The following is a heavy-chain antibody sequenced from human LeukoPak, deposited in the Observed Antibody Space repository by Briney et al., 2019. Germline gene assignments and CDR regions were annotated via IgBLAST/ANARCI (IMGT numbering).Heavy chain of an antibody. Sequence: ASVKVSCKASGYTCSGYYMHWVRQAPGQGLEWMGWISTYNGNTNYAQKFQGRVTMTTDTSTSTAYMVLRSLRSDDTAVYYCARDPTEDFWSGFYSYFDFWGQGTLVTVSS. CDR3: ARDPTEDFWSGFYSYFDF. CDR1: GYTCSGYY. J-gene: IGHJ4*02. D-gene: IGHD3-3*01. V-gene: IGHV1-18*04. CDR2: ISTYNGNT.